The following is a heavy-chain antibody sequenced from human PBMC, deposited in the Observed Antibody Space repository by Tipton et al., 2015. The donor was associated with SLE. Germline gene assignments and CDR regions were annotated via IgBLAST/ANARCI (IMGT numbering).Heavy chain of an antibody. J-gene: IGHJ6*03. D-gene: IGHD6-13*01. Sequence: TLSLTCAVYGGSFSGYYWSWIRQPPGKGLEWIGEINHSGSTNYNPSLKSRVTISVDTSKNQFSLELTSVTAADTAVYYCARTLAAAGTDYYYYMDVWGKGTAVTVSS. CDR2: INHSGST. CDR3: ARTLAAAGTDYYYYMDV. V-gene: IGHV4-34*01. CDR1: GGSFSGYY.